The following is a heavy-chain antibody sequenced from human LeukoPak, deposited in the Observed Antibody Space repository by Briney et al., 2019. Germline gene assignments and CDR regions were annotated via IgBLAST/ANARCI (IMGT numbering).Heavy chain of an antibody. CDR3: ASSAASSSWPN. CDR1: GGSFSGYY. CDR2: INHSGST. Sequence: SETLSLTCAVYGGSFSGYYWSWIRQPPGKGLEWIGEINHSGSTNYNPSLKSRVTISVDTSKNQFSLKLSSVTAADTAVYYCASSAASSSWPNWGQGTLVTVSS. D-gene: IGHD6-13*01. J-gene: IGHJ4*02. V-gene: IGHV4-34*01.